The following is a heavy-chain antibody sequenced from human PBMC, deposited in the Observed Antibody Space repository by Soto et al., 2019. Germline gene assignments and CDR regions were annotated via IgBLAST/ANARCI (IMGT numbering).Heavy chain of an antibody. D-gene: IGHD6-19*01. CDR1: VVSISSSNW. CDR3: ASRSGYSSGWYYWFEP. Sequence: SETLSLTCAFSVVSISSSNWWSWVRQPPGKGLEWIGEIYHSGSTNYNPSLKSRVTISVDKSKNQFSLKLSSVTAADTAVYYCASRSGYSSGWYYWFEPLGQGTRVSVSS. V-gene: IGHV4-4*02. CDR2: IYHSGST. J-gene: IGHJ5*02.